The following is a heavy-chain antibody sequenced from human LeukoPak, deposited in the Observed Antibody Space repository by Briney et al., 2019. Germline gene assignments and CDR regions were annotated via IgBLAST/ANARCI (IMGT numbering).Heavy chain of an antibody. J-gene: IGHJ4*02. D-gene: IGHD6-13*01. CDR2: INHSGST. CDR3: AGRDVSEGIAAAGKV. Sequence: PSETLSLTCAVYGGSFSGYYWSWIRQPPGKGLEWIGEINHSGSTNYNPSLKSRVTISVDTSKNQFSLKLSSVTAADTAVYYCAGRDVSEGIAAAGKVWGQGTLVTVSS. V-gene: IGHV4-34*01. CDR1: GGSFSGYY.